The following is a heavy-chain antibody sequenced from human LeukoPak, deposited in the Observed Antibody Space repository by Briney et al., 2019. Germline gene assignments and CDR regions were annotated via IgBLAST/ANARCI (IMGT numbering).Heavy chain of an antibody. J-gene: IGHJ3*02. CDR3: ARNTIFVIWSGYYAFDI. V-gene: IGHV7-4-1*02. CDR1: GYTFTSYA. D-gene: IGHD3-3*01. CDR2: INTNTGNP. Sequence: GASVKVSCKASGYTFTSYAMNWVRQAPGQGLEWMGWINTNTGNPTYAQGFTGRFVFSLDTSVSTAYLQISSLKAEDTAVYYCARNTIFVIWSGYYAFDIWGQGTMVTVSS.